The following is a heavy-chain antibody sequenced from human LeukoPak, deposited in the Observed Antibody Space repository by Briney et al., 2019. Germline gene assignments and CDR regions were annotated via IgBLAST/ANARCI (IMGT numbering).Heavy chain of an antibody. CDR3: ASVLRGYSYGWGSAQGY. Sequence: PSETLSLTCAVYGCSFSGYYWSWIRQPPGKGLEWIGEINHSGSTTYNPSPKSRGTISVDTSKKQFSLKLRSVTAADTAVYYCASVLRGYSYGWGSAQGYWGQGTLVTVSS. V-gene: IGHV4-34*01. CDR2: INHSGST. D-gene: IGHD5-18*01. CDR1: GCSFSGYY. J-gene: IGHJ4*02.